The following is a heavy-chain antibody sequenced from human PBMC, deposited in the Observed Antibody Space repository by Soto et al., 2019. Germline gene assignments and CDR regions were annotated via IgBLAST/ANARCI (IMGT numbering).Heavy chain of an antibody. Sequence: EVQLLESGGGLVQPGGSLRLSCAASGFTFSSYAMNWVRQAPGKGLEWVSVISGSGGSTYYADSVKGRLTISRDNSKNTLYMQMNSLRAEDTAVYYCARRGSGSYYDYWGQGTLVTVSS. CDR2: ISGSGGST. J-gene: IGHJ4*02. CDR1: GFTFSSYA. CDR3: ARRGSGSYYDY. D-gene: IGHD1-26*01. V-gene: IGHV3-23*01.